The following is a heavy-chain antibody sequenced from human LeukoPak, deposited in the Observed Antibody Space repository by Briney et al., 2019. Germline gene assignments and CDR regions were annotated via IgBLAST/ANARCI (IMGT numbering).Heavy chain of an antibody. Sequence: PGGSLRLSCAASGFTFSSYAMSWVRQAPGKGLEWVSAISVSGGSTYYADSVRGRFTISRDNSNNTLYLQMNSLRAEDTAVYYCAKDYYDSPGGGYFQRWGQGTLVTVSS. V-gene: IGHV3-23*01. CDR2: ISVSGGST. D-gene: IGHD3-22*01. CDR1: GFTFSSYA. J-gene: IGHJ1*01. CDR3: AKDYYDSPGGGYFQR.